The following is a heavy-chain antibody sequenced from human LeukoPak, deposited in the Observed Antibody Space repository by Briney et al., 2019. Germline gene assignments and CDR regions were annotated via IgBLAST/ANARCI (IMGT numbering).Heavy chain of an antibody. Sequence: SETLSLTCTVSGGSISSYYWSWIRQPAGKGLEWIGRIYYSGSTYYNPSLKSRVTISVDTSKDQFSLKLSSVTAADTAVYYCARGGRRYCSSTSCYPWYNWFDPWGQGTLVTVSS. CDR2: IYYSGST. CDR3: ARGGRRYCSSTSCYPWYNWFDP. J-gene: IGHJ5*02. V-gene: IGHV4-59*05. D-gene: IGHD2-2*01. CDR1: GGSISSYY.